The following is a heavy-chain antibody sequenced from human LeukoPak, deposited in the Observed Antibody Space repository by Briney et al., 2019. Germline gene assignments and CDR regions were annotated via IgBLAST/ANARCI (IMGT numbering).Heavy chain of an antibody. CDR3: ARGDGKGGYYFDY. CDR2: IYHSGST. Sequence: ASETLSLTCTVSGYSISSGYYWGWIRQPPGKGLEWIGSIYHSGSTYYNPSLKSRVTISVDTSKNQFSLKLSSVTAADTAVYYCARGDGKGGYYFDYWGQGTLVTVSS. J-gene: IGHJ4*02. V-gene: IGHV4-38-2*02. CDR1: GYSISSGYY. D-gene: IGHD4-23*01.